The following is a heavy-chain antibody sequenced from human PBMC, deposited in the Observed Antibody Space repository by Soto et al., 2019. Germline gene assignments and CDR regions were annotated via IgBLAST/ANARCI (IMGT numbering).Heavy chain of an antibody. CDR2: IKSKNDGATV. D-gene: IGHD3-10*01. CDR3: TTPKGSWGVAFDY. V-gene: IGHV3-15*01. J-gene: IGHJ4*02. CDR1: GVTVSDTW. Sequence: EVHLVESGGGLVKPGESLRLSCAASGVTVSDTWMAWVRQAPGKGLEWVGRIKSKNDGATVDYAASVKGRFTSSRDESKNALYLQRNSMKTEDTALYYCTTPKGSWGVAFDYWGQGTLVTVSS.